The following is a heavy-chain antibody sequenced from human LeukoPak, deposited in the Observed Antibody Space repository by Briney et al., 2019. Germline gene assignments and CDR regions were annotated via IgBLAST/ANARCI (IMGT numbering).Heavy chain of an antibody. CDR1: GGSFSGYY. V-gene: IGHV4-34*01. CDR2: INHSGST. D-gene: IGHD6-19*01. Sequence: SETLSLTCAVYGGSFSGYYWSWIRQPPGKGLEWIGEINHSGSTNYNPSLKSRVTISVDTSKSQFSLKLSSVTAADTAVYYCASSEAVAGKIDYWGQGTLVTVSS. CDR3: ASSEAVAGKIDY. J-gene: IGHJ4*02.